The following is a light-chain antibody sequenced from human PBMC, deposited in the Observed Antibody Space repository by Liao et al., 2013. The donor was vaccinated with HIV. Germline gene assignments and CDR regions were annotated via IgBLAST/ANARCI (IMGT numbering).Light chain of an antibody. CDR2: YDS. V-gene: IGLV3-21*04. CDR3: QVWDSRSDHVV. CDR1: NIGSKS. Sequence: SYELTQPPSVSVAPGKTAKIPCGGNNIGSKSVHWHQQKPGQAPVVVIYYDSDRPSGIPERFSGSNSGNTATLTISRVEAGDEADYYCQVWDSRSDHVVFGGGTKLTVL. J-gene: IGLJ2*01.